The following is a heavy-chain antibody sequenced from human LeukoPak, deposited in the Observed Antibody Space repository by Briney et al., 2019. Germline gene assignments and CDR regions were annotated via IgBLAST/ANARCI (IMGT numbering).Heavy chain of an antibody. J-gene: IGHJ4*02. V-gene: IGHV3-15*01. D-gene: IGHD2-2*02. Sequence: GGSLRLSCAASGFTFSNAWMSWVRQAPGKGLEWVGRIKSKTDGGTTDYAAPVKGRFTISRDDSKNTLYLQMNSLKTEDTAVYYCTTHLRSYCSSTSCYKYYFDYWGQGTLVTVSS. CDR1: GFTFSNAW. CDR2: IKSKTDGGTT. CDR3: TTHLRSYCSSTSCYKYYFDY.